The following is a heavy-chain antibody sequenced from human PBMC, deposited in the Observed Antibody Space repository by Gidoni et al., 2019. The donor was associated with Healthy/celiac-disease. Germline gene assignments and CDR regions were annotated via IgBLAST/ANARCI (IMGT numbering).Heavy chain of an antibody. CDR2: IYWDDDK. V-gene: IGHV2-5*02. D-gene: IGHD3-10*01. Sequence: QITLKASGPTLVKPTQTLTLTCTFSGFSLSTSGVGVGWIRQPPGKALEWLALIYWDDDKRYSPSLKSRLTITKDTSKNQVVLTMTNMDPVDTATYYCAHRGRDWFDPWGQGTLVTVSS. CDR1: GFSLSTSGVG. CDR3: AHRGRDWFDP. J-gene: IGHJ5*02.